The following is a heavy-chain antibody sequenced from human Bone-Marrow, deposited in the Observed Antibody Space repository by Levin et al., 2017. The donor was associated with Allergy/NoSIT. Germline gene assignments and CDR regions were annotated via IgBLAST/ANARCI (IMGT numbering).Heavy chain of an antibody. D-gene: IGHD3-10*01. J-gene: IGHJ4*02. Sequence: LSLTCAASGFTLSRFAMHWVRQTPGKGLEWVASVSYDGTFLNYADSVKGRFTISRDNPNNMIFLHMNNLIKDDTALYYCASFFFGDDFDYWGQGTLVIVSS. V-gene: IGHV3-30*01. CDR2: VSYDGTFL. CDR1: GFTLSRFA. CDR3: ASFFFGDDFDY.